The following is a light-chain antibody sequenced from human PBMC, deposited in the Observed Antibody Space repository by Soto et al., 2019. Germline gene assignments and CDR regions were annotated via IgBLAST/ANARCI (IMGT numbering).Light chain of an antibody. CDR1: SSNIGAGYD. CDR2: GNS. Sequence: QSVLTQSPSVSGAPGQRVTISCTGSSSNIGAGYDVHWYQQLPGTAPKLLIYGNSNRPSGVPDRFSGSKSGTSASLAITGLQAEDEADYYCQSYDSSLSGSRFGGGTQLTVL. V-gene: IGLV1-40*01. J-gene: IGLJ2*01. CDR3: QSYDSSLSGSR.